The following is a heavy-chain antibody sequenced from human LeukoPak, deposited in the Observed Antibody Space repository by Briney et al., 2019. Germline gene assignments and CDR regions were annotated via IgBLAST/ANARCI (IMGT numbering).Heavy chain of an antibody. CDR1: GYTFTGYY. J-gene: IGHJ6*03. Sequence: ASVKVSCKASGYTFTGYYMHWVRQAPGQGLEWMGWINPNSGGTNYAQKFQGRVTMTRDTSISTAYMELSRLRSDDTAVYYCARATPGRRYFDPGYMDVWGKGTTVTVSS. D-gene: IGHD3-9*01. CDR3: ARATPGRRYFDPGYMDV. V-gene: IGHV1-2*02. CDR2: INPNSGGT.